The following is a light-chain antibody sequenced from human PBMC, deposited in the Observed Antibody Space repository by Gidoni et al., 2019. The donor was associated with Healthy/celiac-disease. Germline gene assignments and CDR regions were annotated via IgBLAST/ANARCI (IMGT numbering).Light chain of an antibody. J-gene: IGKJ3*01. V-gene: IGKV3-11*01. CDR3: QQRSNWPPEFT. CDR2: DAS. Sequence: DTVLTQSPATLSLSPGERATLSCRASQSVSSYLAWYQQKPGQAPRLLIYDASNRATGIPARFSGSGSGTDFTLTISSLEPEDFAVYYCQQRSNWPPEFTFGPGTKVDIK. CDR1: QSVSSY.